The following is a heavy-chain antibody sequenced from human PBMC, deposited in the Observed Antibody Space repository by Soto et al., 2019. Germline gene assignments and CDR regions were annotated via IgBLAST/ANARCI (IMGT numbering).Heavy chain of an antibody. CDR1: GDSVSSNSAA. J-gene: IGHJ4*02. V-gene: IGHV6-1*01. CDR3: ARGQQLGHDY. CDR2: TYYRSKWIN. D-gene: IGHD6-13*01. Sequence: SQTLSLTCAISGDSVSSNSAAWNWIRQSPSRGLEWLGRTYYRSKWINEYAVSVKSRISINPDTSKNQFSLHLNSITSEDTAVYYCARGQQLGHDYWGQGALVTVSS.